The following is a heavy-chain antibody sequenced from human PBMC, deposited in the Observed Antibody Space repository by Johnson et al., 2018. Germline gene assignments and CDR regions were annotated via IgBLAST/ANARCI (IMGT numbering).Heavy chain of an antibody. J-gene: IGHJ6*03. CDR3: SRVVVAALYMDV. CDR2: IRRIAYGGTT. CDR1: GFNFGDYA. V-gene: IGHV3-49*03. D-gene: IGHD2-15*01. Sequence: VQLQESGGGLVQPGRSLRLSCTASGFNFGDYAMTWFRQAPGKGLEWVGIIRRIAYGGTTEYAASAKGRFTISRDDSKSIAYLQMNSLKTEDTAVYYCSRVVVAALYMDVWGKGTTVTVSS.